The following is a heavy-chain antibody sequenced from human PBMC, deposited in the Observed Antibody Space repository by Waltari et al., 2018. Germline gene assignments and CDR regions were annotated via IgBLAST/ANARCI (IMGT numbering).Heavy chain of an antibody. CDR3: ARDEDSSMIPTY. D-gene: IGHD6-13*01. CDR1: GFTFSSYS. V-gene: IGHV3-21*01. J-gene: IGHJ4*02. Sequence: EVQLVESGGGLVKPGGSLRLSCAASGFTFSSYSMTWVRQAPGKGLEWVSSISSSSSYIYYADSVKGRFTISRDNAKNSLYLQMNILRAEDTAVYYGARDEDSSMIPTYWGQGTLVTVSS. CDR2: ISSSSSYI.